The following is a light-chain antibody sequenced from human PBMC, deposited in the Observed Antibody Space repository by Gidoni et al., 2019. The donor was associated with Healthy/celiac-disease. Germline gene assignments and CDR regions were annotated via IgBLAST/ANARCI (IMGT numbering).Light chain of an antibody. CDR3: QQYNSFPLT. V-gene: IGKV1-5*03. CDR2: KAS. J-gene: IGKJ4*01. Sequence: DIQMTQSPSTLSASVGDRVTITCRASQSISSWLAWYQPKPGKAPKLLIYKASSLESGVPSRFSGSGSGTEFTLTISSLQPDDCATYYCQQYNSFPLTFGGGTKVEIK. CDR1: QSISSW.